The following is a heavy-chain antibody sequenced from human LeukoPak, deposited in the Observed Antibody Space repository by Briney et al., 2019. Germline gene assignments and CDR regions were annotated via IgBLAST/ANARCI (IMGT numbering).Heavy chain of an antibody. V-gene: IGHV1-18*01. J-gene: IGHJ6*03. CDR2: ISAYNGNT. D-gene: IGHD2-15*01. Sequence: ASVKVSFKASGYTFTSYGISWVRQAPGQGLEWMGWISAYNGNTNYAQKLQGRVTMTTGTSTSTAYMELRSLRSDDTAVYYCARKDCSGGSCYFPYYMDVWGKGTTVTVSS. CDR3: ARKDCSGGSCYFPYYMDV. CDR1: GYTFTSYG.